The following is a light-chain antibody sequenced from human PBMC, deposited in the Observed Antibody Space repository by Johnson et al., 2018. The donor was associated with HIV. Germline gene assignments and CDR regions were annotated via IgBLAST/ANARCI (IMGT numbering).Light chain of an antibody. Sequence: QSVLTQPPSVSAAPGQKVTISCSGSSSNIGNNYVSWYQQLPGTAPKLLIYEDNKRPSGIPDRFSGSKSGTSATLAITGLQTGDEADYYCGTWDSSLSAGFFGTGTKVTVL. V-gene: IGLV1-51*02. CDR2: EDN. J-gene: IGLJ1*01. CDR1: SSNIGNNY. CDR3: GTWDSSLSAGF.